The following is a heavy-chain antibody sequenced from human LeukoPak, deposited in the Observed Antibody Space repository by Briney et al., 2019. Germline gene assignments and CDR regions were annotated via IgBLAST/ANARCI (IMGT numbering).Heavy chain of an antibody. CDR2: ISAYNGNT. J-gene: IGHJ6*03. Sequence: VASVKVSCKASGYTFTSYGISWVRQAPGQGLEWMGWISAYNGNTNYAQKLQGRVTMTTDTSTSTAYMELRSLRSDDTAVYYCAREGYCSSTSCYYGIPRPYYYYYYYMDVWGKGTTVTVSS. D-gene: IGHD2-2*01. CDR1: GYTFTSYG. V-gene: IGHV1-18*01. CDR3: AREGYCSSTSCYYGIPRPYYYYYYYMDV.